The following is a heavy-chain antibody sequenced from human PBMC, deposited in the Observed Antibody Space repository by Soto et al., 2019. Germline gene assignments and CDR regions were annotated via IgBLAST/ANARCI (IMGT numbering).Heavy chain of an antibody. D-gene: IGHD5-18*01. V-gene: IGHV3-66*04. Sequence: EVQLVESGGGLVQPGGSLRLSCAASGVTVSSNYMSWVRQAPGKGLEWVSVIYSGGSTYYADSVKGRFTISRDNSKNTLYLQMNSLGAEDTAVYSCARHGYHYGGGYFDCWGQGTLVTVSS. CDR1: GVTVSSNY. J-gene: IGHJ4*02. CDR2: IYSGGST. CDR3: ARHGYHYGGGYFDC.